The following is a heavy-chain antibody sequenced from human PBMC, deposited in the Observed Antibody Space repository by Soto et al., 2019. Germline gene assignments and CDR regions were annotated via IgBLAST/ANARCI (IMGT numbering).Heavy chain of an antibody. CDR2: INPSGGST. J-gene: IGHJ4*02. Sequence: GTSVKVSCKASGYTFTSYYMHWVRQAPGQGLEWMGIINPSGGSTSYAQKFQGRVTMTRDTSTSTVYMELSSLRSEDTAVYYCAATQVGAQTPLVYWGQGTLVTVSS. CDR3: AATQVGAQTPLVY. D-gene: IGHD1-26*01. CDR1: GYTFTSYY. V-gene: IGHV1-46*01.